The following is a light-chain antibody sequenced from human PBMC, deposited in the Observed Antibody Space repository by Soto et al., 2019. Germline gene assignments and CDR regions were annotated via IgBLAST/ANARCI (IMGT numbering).Light chain of an antibody. CDR3: QQYNSYSRT. CDR1: QSIITS. Sequence: DIPMTQSPSTLSASVGDRVTITCRASQSIITSLAWYQQKPGKAPKLLIYKASSLQSGVPSRFSGSGSGTEFTLTISSLQPDDFATYDCQQYNSYSRTFGQGTKVEIK. J-gene: IGKJ1*01. CDR2: KAS. V-gene: IGKV1-5*03.